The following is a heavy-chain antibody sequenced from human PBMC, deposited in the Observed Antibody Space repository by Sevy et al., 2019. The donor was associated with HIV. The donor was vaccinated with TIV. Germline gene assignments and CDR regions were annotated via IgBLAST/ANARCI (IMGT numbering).Heavy chain of an antibody. J-gene: IGHJ3*02. Sequence: GGSLRLSCAASGFTFNNYALTWVRQAPGKGLEWVSTISGSGARTDYADSVRGRFTISRDNSKNTLYLQMSSLRAEDTATYFCAKNLLTTVTTDDALDIWGQGTVVTVSS. CDR1: GFTFNNYA. CDR3: AKNLLTTVTTDDALDI. D-gene: IGHD4-4*01. V-gene: IGHV3-23*01. CDR2: ISGSGART.